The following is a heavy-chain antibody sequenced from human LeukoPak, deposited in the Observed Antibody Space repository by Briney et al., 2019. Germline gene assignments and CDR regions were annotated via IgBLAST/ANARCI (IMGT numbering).Heavy chain of an antibody. CDR1: GYTFTSYY. Sequence: ASVKVSCKASGYTFTSYYMHWVRQAPGQGLEWMGIINPSGGSTSYAQKFQGRVTMTRDMSTSTVYMELSSLRSEDTAVYYCARDSSRGMGWLLEHLNWFDPWGQGTLVTVSS. J-gene: IGHJ5*02. V-gene: IGHV1-46*01. CDR3: ARDSSRGMGWLLEHLNWFDP. D-gene: IGHD3-3*01. CDR2: INPSGGST.